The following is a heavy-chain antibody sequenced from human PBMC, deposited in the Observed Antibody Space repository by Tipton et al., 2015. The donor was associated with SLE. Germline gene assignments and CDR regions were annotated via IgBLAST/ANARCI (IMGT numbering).Heavy chain of an antibody. Sequence: SLRLSCAASGFTFSNYWMHWVRQTPEKGLVWVSRISFDGVTTNYADSVKGRFTISRDNAKNTLYLQMNSLRAEDTAVYYCARSAETYDFWSGYYSYAFDIWGQGTMVTVSS. D-gene: IGHD3-3*01. CDR2: ISFDGVTT. CDR3: ARSAETYDFWSGYYSYAFDI. CDR1: GFTFSNYW. J-gene: IGHJ3*02. V-gene: IGHV3-74*01.